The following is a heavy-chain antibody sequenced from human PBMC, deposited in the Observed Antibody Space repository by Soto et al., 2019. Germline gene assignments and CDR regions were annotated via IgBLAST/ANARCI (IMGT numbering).Heavy chain of an antibody. CDR3: ARGRRVGGYSYGYAGYYYYGMDV. CDR2: IIPIFGTA. CDR1: GYTFTGYY. Sequence: QVHLVQSGAEVKRPGASVKVTCKASGYTFTGYYMHWVRQAPGQGPVWMGGIIPIFGTANYAQKFQGRVTITADESTSTAYMELSSLRSEDTAVYYCARGRRVGGYSYGYAGYYYYGMDVWGQGTTVTVSS. D-gene: IGHD5-18*01. V-gene: IGHV1-69*01. J-gene: IGHJ6*02.